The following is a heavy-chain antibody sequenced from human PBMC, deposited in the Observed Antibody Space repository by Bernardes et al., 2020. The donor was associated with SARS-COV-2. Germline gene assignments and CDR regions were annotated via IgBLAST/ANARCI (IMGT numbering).Heavy chain of an antibody. CDR1: GGSISSYY. D-gene: IGHD5-18*01. CDR3: ARDLGEYSYGYGFDY. J-gene: IGHJ4*02. Sequence: TLSLTCTVSGGSISSYYWSWIRQPPGKGLEWIGYIYYSGSTNYNPSLKSRITISVDTSKNQFSLKLSSVTAADTAVYYCARDLGEYSYGYGFDYWGQGTLVTVSS. CDR2: IYYSGST. V-gene: IGHV4-59*01.